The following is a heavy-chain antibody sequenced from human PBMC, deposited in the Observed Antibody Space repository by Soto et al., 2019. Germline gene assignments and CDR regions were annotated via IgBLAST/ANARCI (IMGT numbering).Heavy chain of an antibody. CDR1: GGSVSSGSYY. CDR2: IYYSGST. V-gene: IGHV4-61*01. J-gene: IGHJ4*02. D-gene: IGHD3-22*01. Sequence: TSETLSLTCTVSGGSVSSGSYYWSWIRQPPGKGLEWIGYIYYSGSTNYNPSLKSRVTISVDTSKNQFSLKLSSVTAADTAVYYCASSSGYYFDYRGQGTLVTVSS. CDR3: ASSSGYYFDY.